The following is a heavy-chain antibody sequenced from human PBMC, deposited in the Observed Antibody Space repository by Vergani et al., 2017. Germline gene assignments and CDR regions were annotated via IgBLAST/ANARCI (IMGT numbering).Heavy chain of an antibody. J-gene: IGHJ4*02. CDR1: GFTFSSYS. V-gene: IGHV3-48*04. D-gene: IGHD3-22*01. CDR2: ISSSSSTI. CDR3: ARDSDSSGYKKGWSEIDY. Sequence: EVQLVESGGGLVQPGGSLRLSCAAFGFTFSSYSMNWVRQAPGKGLEWVSYISSSSSTIYYADSVKGRFTIARDNAKNSLYLQMNSLRAEDTAVYYCARDSDSSGYKKGWSEIDYWGQGTLVTVSS.